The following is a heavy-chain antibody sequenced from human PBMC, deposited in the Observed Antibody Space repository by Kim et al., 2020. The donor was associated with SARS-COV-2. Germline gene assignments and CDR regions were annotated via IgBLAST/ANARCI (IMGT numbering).Heavy chain of an antibody. D-gene: IGHD6-19*01. V-gene: IGHV3-33*06. J-gene: IGHJ4*02. CDR2: IWYDGSNK. CDR3: AKDKEAAGFYYFDY. Sequence: GGSLRLSCAASGFTFSSYGMHWVRQAPGKGLEWVAVIWYDGSNKYYADSVKGRFTISRDNSKNTLYLQMNSLRAEDTAVYYCAKDKEAAGFYYFDYWGQGTLVTVSS. CDR1: GFTFSSYG.